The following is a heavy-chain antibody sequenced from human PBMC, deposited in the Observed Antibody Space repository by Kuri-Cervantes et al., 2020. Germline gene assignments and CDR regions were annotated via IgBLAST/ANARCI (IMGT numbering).Heavy chain of an antibody. D-gene: IGHD6-13*01. CDR1: GGSISSYY. J-gene: IGHJ5*02. CDR3: AGGLSVAAGKDGWFDP. V-gene: IGHV4-59*12. Sequence: SETLSLTCTVSGGSISSYYWSWIRQPPGKGLEWIGYIYYSGSTNYNPSLKSRVTISVDTSKNQFSLKLSSVTAADTAVYYCAGGLSVAAGKDGWFDPWGQGTLVTVSS. CDR2: IYYSGST.